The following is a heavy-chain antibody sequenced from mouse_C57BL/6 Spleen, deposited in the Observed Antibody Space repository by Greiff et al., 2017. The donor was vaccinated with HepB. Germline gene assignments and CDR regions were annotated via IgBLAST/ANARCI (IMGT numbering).Heavy chain of an antibody. CDR3: ARDKRGYFDV. V-gene: IGHV5-4*01. CDR2: ISDGGSYT. J-gene: IGHJ1*03. CDR1: GFTFSSYA. Sequence: EVQLVESGGGLVKPGGSLKLSCAASGFTFSSYAMSWVRQTPEKRLEWVATISDGGSYTYYPDNVKGRFTISRDNAKNNLYLQMSHLKSEDTAMYYCARDKRGYFDVWGTGTTVTVSS.